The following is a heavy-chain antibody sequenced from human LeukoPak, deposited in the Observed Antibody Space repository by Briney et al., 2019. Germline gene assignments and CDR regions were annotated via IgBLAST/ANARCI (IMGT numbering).Heavy chain of an antibody. V-gene: IGHV3-48*01. D-gene: IGHD3-16*01. CDR1: GFTFSSYS. CDR3: ARDLGGYFDY. Sequence: PGGSLRLSCAASGFTFSSYSMNWVRQAPGKGLEWVSYISSSSSIIYYADSVKGRFTISRDNVKNSLYLQMNSLRAEDTAVYYCARDLGGYFDYWGQGTLVTVSS. CDR2: ISSSSSII. J-gene: IGHJ4*02.